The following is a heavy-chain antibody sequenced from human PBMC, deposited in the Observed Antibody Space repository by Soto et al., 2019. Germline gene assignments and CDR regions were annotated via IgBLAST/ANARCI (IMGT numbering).Heavy chain of an antibody. J-gene: IGHJ6*02. Sequence: LRLSCAASGFTFSSYGMHWVRQAPGKGLEWVAVISYDGSNKYYADSVKGRFTISRDNSKNTLYLQMNSLRAEDTAVYYCAKEGYSSSSPSHYYYYYGMDVWGQGTTVTV. CDR1: GFTFSSYG. CDR3: AKEGYSSSSPSHYYYYYGMDV. V-gene: IGHV3-30*18. D-gene: IGHD6-6*01. CDR2: ISYDGSNK.